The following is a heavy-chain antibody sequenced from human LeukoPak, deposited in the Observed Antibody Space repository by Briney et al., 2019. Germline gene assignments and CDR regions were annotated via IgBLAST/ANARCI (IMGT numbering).Heavy chain of an antibody. CDR2: IYYSGST. CDR3: ASLVWGSYRSYYYYYMDV. CDR1: GGSISSYY. Sequence: SETLSLTCTVSGGSISSYYWSWIRQPPGKGLEWIGYIYYSGSTNYNPSLKSRVTISVDPSKNQFSLKLSSVTAADTAVYYCASLVWGSYRSYYYYYMDVWGKGTTVTVSS. V-gene: IGHV4-59*12. J-gene: IGHJ6*03. D-gene: IGHD3-16*02.